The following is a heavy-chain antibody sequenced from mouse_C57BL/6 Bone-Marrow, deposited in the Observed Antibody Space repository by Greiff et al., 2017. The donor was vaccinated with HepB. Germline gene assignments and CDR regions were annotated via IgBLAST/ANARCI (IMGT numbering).Heavy chain of an antibody. D-gene: IGHD1-1*01. Sequence: QVQLQQPGAELVKPGASVKVSCKASGYTFTSYWMHWVKQRPGQGLEWIGRIHPSDSDTNYNQKFKGKATLTVDKSSSTAYMQLSRLTSEDSAVYYCAISPIYYYGSSPYWYFDVWGTGTTVTVSS. CDR3: AISPIYYYGSSPYWYFDV. CDR1: GYTFTSYW. CDR2: IHPSDSDT. J-gene: IGHJ1*03. V-gene: IGHV1-74*01.